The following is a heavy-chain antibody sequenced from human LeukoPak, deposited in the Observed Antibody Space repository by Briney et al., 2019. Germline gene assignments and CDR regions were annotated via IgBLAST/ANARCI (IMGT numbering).Heavy chain of an antibody. CDR1: GFTVITND. J-gene: IGHJ4*02. V-gene: IGHV3-53*01. CDR2: LYSDGNT. Sequence: GGSLRLSCAASGFTVITNDMTWVRQAPGKGLEWLSVLYSDGNTKYANSVQGRFTISRDNSKNTLYLEMNSLSPDDTAVYYCARGVQPLAANTLAYWGQGTLVTVSS. CDR3: ARGVQPLAANTLAY. D-gene: IGHD3-16*01.